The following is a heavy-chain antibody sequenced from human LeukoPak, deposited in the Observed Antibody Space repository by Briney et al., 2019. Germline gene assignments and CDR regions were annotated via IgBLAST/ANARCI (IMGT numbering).Heavy chain of an antibody. V-gene: IGHV4-39*07. J-gene: IGHJ4*02. D-gene: IGHD2-2*01. CDR1: GGSISSYY. CDR2: IYYSGST. Sequence: SETLSLTCTVSGGSISSYYWGWIRQPPGKGLEWIGSIYYSGSTYYNPSLKSRVTISVDTSKNQFSLKLSSVTAADTAVYYCARYCSSTSCSFDYRGQGTLVTVSS. CDR3: ARYCSSTSCSFDY.